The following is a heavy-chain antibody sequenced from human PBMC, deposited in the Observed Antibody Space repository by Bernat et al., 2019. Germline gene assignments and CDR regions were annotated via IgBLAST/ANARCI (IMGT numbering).Heavy chain of an antibody. CDR2: IKSKIDGGTR. V-gene: IGHV3-15*01. CDR1: GFTSSNVW. Sequence: EVQLVESGGGLVKPGGSLRLSCAASGFTSSNVWMNWVRQAPGKGLEWVGRIKSKIDGGTRDYAAPVKGRFTISRDDSTNTLYLQMNSLKTEDTGVYYCTTLRKHAIGFAWFDPWDQGALVTVSS. CDR3: TTLRKHAIGFAWFDP. D-gene: IGHD3-10*01. J-gene: IGHJ5*02.